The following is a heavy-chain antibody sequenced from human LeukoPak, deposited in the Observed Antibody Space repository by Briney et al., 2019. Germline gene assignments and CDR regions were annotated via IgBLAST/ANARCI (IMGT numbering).Heavy chain of an antibody. CDR2: IYYSGNT. CDR3: ARGIRAVITPRLWFDL. D-gene: IGHD3-22*01. CDR1: GGSISSYY. J-gene: IGHJ5*02. V-gene: IGHV4-59*01. Sequence: PSETLSLTCTVSGGSISSYYWSWIRQPPGKGLDWIGYIYYSGNTNYNPSLKSRVTIAVDTSKNQFSLKLTSVTAADTAVYYCARGIRAVITPRLWFDLWGQGTLVTVSS.